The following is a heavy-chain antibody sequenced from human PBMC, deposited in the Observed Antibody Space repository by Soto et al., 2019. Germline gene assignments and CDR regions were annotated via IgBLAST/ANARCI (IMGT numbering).Heavy chain of an antibody. V-gene: IGHV4-30-4*01. Sequence: SETLSLTCTVSGDSISGGASFWSWIRQPPGKGLEWIANVYYSGSSYYNPSLKSRVTISVDTSKNQFSLKLSSVTAADTAVYYCARGFSTSYYDFWSGYPPFDYWGQGTLVTVSS. CDR1: GDSISGGASF. J-gene: IGHJ4*02. CDR3: ARGFSTSYYDFWSGYPPFDY. D-gene: IGHD3-3*01. CDR2: VYYSGSS.